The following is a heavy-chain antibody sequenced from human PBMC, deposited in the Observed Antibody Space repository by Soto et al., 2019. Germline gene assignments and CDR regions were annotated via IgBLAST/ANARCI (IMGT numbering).Heavy chain of an antibody. D-gene: IGHD6-19*01. CDR1: GGSFSGYY. V-gene: IGHV4-34*01. Sequence: TSENLSLTCAVYGGSFSGYYWSWIRQPPGKGLEWIGEINHSGSTNYNPSLKSRVTISVDTSKNQFSLKLSSVTAADTAVYYCATGTSSGWYNTRYYFDYWGQGTLVTVSS. CDR3: ATGTSSGWYNTRYYFDY. J-gene: IGHJ4*02. CDR2: INHSGST.